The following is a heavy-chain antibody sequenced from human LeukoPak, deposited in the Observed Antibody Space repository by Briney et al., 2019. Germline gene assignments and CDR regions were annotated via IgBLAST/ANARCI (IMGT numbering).Heavy chain of an antibody. D-gene: IGHD3-10*01. J-gene: IGHJ3*02. CDR1: GGSLSGYY. CDR2: INHSGST. V-gene: IGHV4-34*01. CDR3: ARGHATEFGESHDAFDI. Sequence: SETLSLTCAVYGGSLSGYYWSWIRQPPGKGLEWIGEINHSGSTNYNPSLKSRVTISVDTSKNQFSLKLSSATAADTAVYYCARGHATEFGESHDAFDIWGQGTMVTVSS.